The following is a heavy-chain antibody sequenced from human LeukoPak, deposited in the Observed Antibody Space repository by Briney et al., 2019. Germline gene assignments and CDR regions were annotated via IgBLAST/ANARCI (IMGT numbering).Heavy chain of an antibody. D-gene: IGHD3-16*02. CDR1: GFSVSNNY. Sequence: PGGSLRLSCSASGFSVSNNYMTWVRQAPGKGLEWVSAISGSGGSTYYADSVKGRFTISRDNSKNTLYLQMNSLRAEDTAVYYCAKDGAYDYVWGSYLDWGQGTLVTVSS. J-gene: IGHJ4*02. CDR2: ISGSGGST. CDR3: AKDGAYDYVWGSYLD. V-gene: IGHV3-23*01.